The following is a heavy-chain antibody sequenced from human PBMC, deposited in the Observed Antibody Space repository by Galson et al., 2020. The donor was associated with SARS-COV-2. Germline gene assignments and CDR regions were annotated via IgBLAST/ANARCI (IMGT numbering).Heavy chain of an antibody. D-gene: IGHD1-26*01. CDR3: AREQWEQLSGGNNYCHYYGVDV. CDR2: IKQDGSEK. V-gene: IGHV3-7*01. J-gene: IGHJ6*02. Sequence: GGSLRLSCAASGFTFNSYLMSWVRQAPGKGLEWVGNIKQDGSEKYYMDSVKGRFTISRDNAKNSLYLQINSLRVEDTAVYYCAREQWEQLSGGNNYCHYYGVDVWGQGTTVIVSS. CDR1: GFTFNSYL.